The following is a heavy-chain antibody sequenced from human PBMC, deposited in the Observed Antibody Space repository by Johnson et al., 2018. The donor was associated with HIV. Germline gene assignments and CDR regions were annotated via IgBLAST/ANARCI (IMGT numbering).Heavy chain of an antibody. V-gene: IGHV3-30*04. Sequence: QVQLVESGGGVVQPGRSLRLSCAASGFTFSSYAMHWVRQVPGKGLEWVAVISYDGSNKYYADSVKGRFTISRDNSKNTLYLQMNSLRAEDTAVYYCARDRPITMDPRGAFDIWGQGTLVIVSS. J-gene: IGHJ3*02. CDR3: ARDRPITMDPRGAFDI. CDR2: ISYDGSNK. CDR1: GFTFSSYA. D-gene: IGHD3-10*01.